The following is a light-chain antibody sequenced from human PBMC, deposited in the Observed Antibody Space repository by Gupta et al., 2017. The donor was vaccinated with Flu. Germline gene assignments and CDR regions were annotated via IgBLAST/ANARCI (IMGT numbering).Light chain of an antibody. Sequence: EIVMTQSPATLSVSPGERTTLSCRASQRVGSHLAWLQQKPVQAPRLLIYDPANSATRITARLRGCGAVTEFTRTSISRQSADFAVCYFQHDNNWSTFGQGTNLEIK. CDR1: QRVGSH. V-gene: IGKV3-15*01. CDR3: QHDNNWST. J-gene: IGKJ2*01. CDR2: DPA.